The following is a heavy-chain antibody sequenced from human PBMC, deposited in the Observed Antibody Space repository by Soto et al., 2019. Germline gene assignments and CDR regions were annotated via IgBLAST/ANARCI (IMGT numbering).Heavy chain of an antibody. J-gene: IGHJ4*02. CDR2: IRRNAYGGTT. CDR3: TRASSLDFDF. D-gene: IGHD3-16*01. Sequence: PGGSLRLSCTTSGFTFGDHALSWVRQAPGKGLEWVGFIRRNAYGGTTDYAASVKGRFTISRDDSKSIAYLQMNSLRTEDTALYYCTRASSLDFDFWGQGTLVTVSS. V-gene: IGHV3-49*04. CDR1: GFTFGDHA.